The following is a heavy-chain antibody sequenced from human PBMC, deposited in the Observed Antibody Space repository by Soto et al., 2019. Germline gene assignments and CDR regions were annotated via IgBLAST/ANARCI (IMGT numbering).Heavy chain of an antibody. V-gene: IGHV3-13*04. CDR3: ARELPDILTYNWCFDL. J-gene: IGHJ2*01. CDR2: IGTVGDT. Sequence: PGGSLRLSCAASGFTFSSYDMHWVRQTTGKGLEWVSAIGTVGDTYYAVSVKGRFTISRENAKNSLYLEMNSLRAGDTAVYYCARELPDILTYNWCFDLWGRGTLVTVSS. D-gene: IGHD3-9*01. CDR1: GFTFSSYD.